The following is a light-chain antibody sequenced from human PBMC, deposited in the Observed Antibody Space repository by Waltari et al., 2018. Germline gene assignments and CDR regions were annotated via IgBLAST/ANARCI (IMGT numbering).Light chain of an antibody. CDR3: QQYGGSPLT. Sequence: EIVLTQSPGTLSLSPGERATLSCRASQSITSVYLAWYQQKPGKAPRLLIYGISTRATGIPDRFSGSGSGTDFTLTISRLEPEDYAVYYCQQYGGSPLTFGGGTKVEIK. J-gene: IGKJ4*01. V-gene: IGKV3-20*01. CDR1: QSITSVY. CDR2: GIS.